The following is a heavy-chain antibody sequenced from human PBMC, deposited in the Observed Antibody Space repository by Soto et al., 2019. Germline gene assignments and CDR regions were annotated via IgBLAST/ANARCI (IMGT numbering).Heavy chain of an antibody. CDR3: ARSFGWYAIDY. D-gene: IGHD6-19*01. J-gene: IGHJ4*02. Sequence: QVLLQESGPGLVQPSGTLSLSCAVSGGSISSNYFWGWVRQPPGKGLEWVGDISHSGSVNYNPSLKSRVTISIDKSKNQFSLKLHSVTAAETAVYYCARSFGWYAIDYCGQGTLVIVSS. CDR2: ISHSGSV. V-gene: IGHV4-4*02. CDR1: GGSISSNYF.